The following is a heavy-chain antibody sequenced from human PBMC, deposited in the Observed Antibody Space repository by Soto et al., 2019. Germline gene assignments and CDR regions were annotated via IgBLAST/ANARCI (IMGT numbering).Heavy chain of an antibody. CDR3: ARVLSAVDYFDY. CDR2: IKYDGSEK. Sequence: EVQLVESGGGLVQPGGSLRLACVASGLTFSRNWMTWVRQAPGKGLEWVATIKYDGSEKSYVDSVKGRFTISRDNAKNSLSLQMNRLRAEDTAVYYCARVLSAVDYFDYWGQGTLVTVSS. CDR1: GLTFSRNW. V-gene: IGHV3-7*05. D-gene: IGHD6-13*01. J-gene: IGHJ4*02.